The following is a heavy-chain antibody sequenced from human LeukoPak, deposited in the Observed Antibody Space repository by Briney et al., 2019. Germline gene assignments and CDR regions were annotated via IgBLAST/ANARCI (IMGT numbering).Heavy chain of an antibody. J-gene: IGHJ4*02. Sequence: PSETLSLTCAVYGGSFSGYYWSWIRQPPGKGLGWIGEINHSGSTNYNPSLKSRVTISVDTSKNQFSLKLSSVTAADTAVYYCARGGRWLQFTYWGQGTLVTVSS. CDR2: INHSGST. V-gene: IGHV4-34*01. CDR3: ARGGRWLQFTY. D-gene: IGHD5-24*01. CDR1: GGSFSGYY.